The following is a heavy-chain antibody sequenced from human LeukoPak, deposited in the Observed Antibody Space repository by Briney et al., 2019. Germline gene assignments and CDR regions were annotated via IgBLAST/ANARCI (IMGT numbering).Heavy chain of an antibody. CDR1: GGSFSGYF. Sequence: PSETLSLTCAVSGGSFSGYFWSWIRQPPGKGLEWIGEINHSGNTNYNPSLKSRVTISVDTSKNQFSLKLSSVTAADTAVYYCARARPPFWSGYYPLDYWGQGTLVTVSS. CDR3: ARARPPFWSGYYPLDY. D-gene: IGHD3-3*01. J-gene: IGHJ4*02. CDR2: INHSGNT. V-gene: IGHV4-34*01.